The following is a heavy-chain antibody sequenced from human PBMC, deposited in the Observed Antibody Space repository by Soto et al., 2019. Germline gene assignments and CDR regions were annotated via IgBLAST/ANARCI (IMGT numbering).Heavy chain of an antibody. CDR2: INHSGST. CDR1: GGSFSGYY. CDR3: ASGATLDL. Sequence: QVQLQQWGAGLLKPSETLSLTCAVYGGSFSGYYWSWIRQPPGKGLEWIGEINHSGSTNYNPSLKSRVTRSVDTSKNQFSLKLSSVTAADTAVYYCASGATLDLWGQGTLVTVSS. J-gene: IGHJ4*02. V-gene: IGHV4-34*01. D-gene: IGHD2-15*01.